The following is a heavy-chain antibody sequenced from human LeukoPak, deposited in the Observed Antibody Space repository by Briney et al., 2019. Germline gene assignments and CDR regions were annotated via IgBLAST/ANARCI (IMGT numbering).Heavy chain of an antibody. Sequence: SQTLSLTCTVSGGSISSGGYYWSWIRQHPGKGLEWIGYIYYSGSTYYNPSLKSRVTISVDTSKNQFSLKLSSVTAADTAVYYCARGSLEWLRSGRYNWFDPWGQGTLVTVSS. D-gene: IGHD5-12*01. CDR1: GGSISSGGYY. CDR2: IYYSGST. CDR3: ARGSLEWLRSGRYNWFDP. J-gene: IGHJ5*02. V-gene: IGHV4-31*03.